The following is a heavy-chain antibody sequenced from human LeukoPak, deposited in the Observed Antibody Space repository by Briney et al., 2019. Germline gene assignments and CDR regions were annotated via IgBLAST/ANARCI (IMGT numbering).Heavy chain of an antibody. CDR2: ISHSGGT. J-gene: IGHJ6*03. CDR3: ARDGIAVFGVITGNYYYMDV. D-gene: IGHD3-3*01. Sequence: PETLSLTCAVHGGSFSDYSWSWIRQPPGKGLEWIGEISHSGGTNYNPSLKSRVTMSVDTSNNQFSLKLKSVTAADTAVYYCARDGIAVFGVITGNYYYMDVWGNGTTVTVSS. CDR1: GGSFSDYS. V-gene: IGHV4-34*01.